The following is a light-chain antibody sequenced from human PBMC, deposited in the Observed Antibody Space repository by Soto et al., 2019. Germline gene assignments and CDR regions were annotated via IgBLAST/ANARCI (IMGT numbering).Light chain of an antibody. J-gene: IGKJ1*01. V-gene: IGKV1-5*01. CDR3: QQYETFSGT. CDR2: DAS. CDR1: QSVSGW. Sequence: DIHMTHSPSTLSSSLVDRVTITCRASQSVSGWLAWYQQKPGEAPKLLIYDASALPRGVPSRFSGSGSGTKFTLTIASLQPDDFATYYCQQYETFSGTFGPGTKVDIK.